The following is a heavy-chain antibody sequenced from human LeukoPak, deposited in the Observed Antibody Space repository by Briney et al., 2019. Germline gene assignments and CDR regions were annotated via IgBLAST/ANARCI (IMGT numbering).Heavy chain of an antibody. J-gene: IGHJ6*02. CDR2: INPNSGGT. D-gene: IGHD3-22*01. V-gene: IGHV1-2*02. Sequence: GASVKVSCKASGYIFTGYYMHWVRQAPGQGLEWMVWINPNSGGTNYAQKFQGRVTMTRDTSISTAYMELSRLRSDDTAVYYCARVGPRVSSGYYYGMDVWGQGTTVTVSS. CDR3: ARVGPRVSSGYYYGMDV. CDR1: GYIFTGYY.